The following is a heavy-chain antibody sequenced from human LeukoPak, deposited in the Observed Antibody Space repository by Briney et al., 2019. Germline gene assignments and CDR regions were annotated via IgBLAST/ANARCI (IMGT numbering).Heavy chain of an antibody. J-gene: IGHJ6*03. CDR2: IFYVGDT. CDR1: GGSVGDSSYY. CDR3: ASCLGIYNYMDV. V-gene: IGHV4-39*01. D-gene: IGHD7-27*01. Sequence: SETLSLTCTVSGGSVGDSSYYWGWVRQPPGKGLEWIGTIFYVGDTYYTPSLKSRVTMSVDTSQNQFSLQLTSVTAADTGVYYCASCLGIYNYMDVWGKGTTVAVSS.